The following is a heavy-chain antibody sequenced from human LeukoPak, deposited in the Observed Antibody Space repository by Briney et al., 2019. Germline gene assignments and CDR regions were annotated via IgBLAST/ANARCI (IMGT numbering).Heavy chain of an antibody. J-gene: IGHJ4*02. V-gene: IGHV4-39*01. CDR2: IPYSGST. Sequence: SETLSLTCTVSGDSISSSSYYWGWIRQPPGKGLEWIGSIPYSGSTYYNPSLKSRVTISVDTSKNQFSLKLSSVTAADTAVYYCARSVDSLLNFDYWGQGTLVTVSS. D-gene: IGHD3-22*01. CDR3: ARSVDSLLNFDY. CDR1: GDSISSSSYY.